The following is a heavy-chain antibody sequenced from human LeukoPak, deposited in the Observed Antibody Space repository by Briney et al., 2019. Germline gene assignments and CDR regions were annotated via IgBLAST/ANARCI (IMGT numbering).Heavy chain of an antibody. D-gene: IGHD6-6*01. Sequence: ASVKVSCKASGYTFTGYYMHWVRQAPGQGLGWMGWINPNSGGTNYAQKFQGRVTMTRDTSISTAYMELSRLRSDDTAVYYCARGRAARPFYWFDPWGQGTLVTVSS. CDR3: ARGRAARPFYWFDP. CDR1: GYTFTGYY. V-gene: IGHV1-2*02. CDR2: INPNSGGT. J-gene: IGHJ5*02.